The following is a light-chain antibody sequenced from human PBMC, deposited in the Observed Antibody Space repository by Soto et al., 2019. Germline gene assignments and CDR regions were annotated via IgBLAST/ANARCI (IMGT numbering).Light chain of an antibody. J-gene: IGKJ2*01. CDR3: HQYNSWPPGT. CDR1: QSISRS. V-gene: IGKV3-15*01. Sequence: EIVLTQSPAILSVSPGERATLSCRASQSISRSLAWYQHKPGQAXRLLISDASTRATGIPARFSGSVSGTEFTLTISSLQSEDFALYYGHQYNSWPPGTFGQGTKVDIK. CDR2: DAS.